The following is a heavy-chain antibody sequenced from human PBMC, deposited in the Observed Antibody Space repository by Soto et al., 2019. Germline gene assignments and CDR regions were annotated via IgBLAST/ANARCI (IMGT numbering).Heavy chain of an antibody. V-gene: IGHV4-59*01. J-gene: IGHJ4*02. CDR2: VYYSGAT. CDR3: ARGDHYDRTGPFDS. CDR1: GGSMSSYY. Sequence: PSETLSLTCTVSGGSMSSYYWYWIRQPPGKGLECIGYVYYSGATNYNPSLKSRVAISIDTSKNQFSLNVRSVTAADTAVYYCARGDHYDRTGPFDSWGQGTLVTAPQ. D-gene: IGHD3-22*01.